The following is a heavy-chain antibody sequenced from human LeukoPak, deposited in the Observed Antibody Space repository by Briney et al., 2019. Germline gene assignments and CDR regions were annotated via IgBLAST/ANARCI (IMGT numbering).Heavy chain of an antibody. CDR2: IIPIFGTA. V-gene: IGHV1-69*13. CDR3: ARDSGDVRAYCGGDCGDYYCYYMDV. CDR1: GGTFSSYA. D-gene: IGHD2-21*02. Sequence: SVKVSCKASGGTFSSYAISWVRQAPGQGLEWMGGIIPIFGTANYAQKFQGRVTITADESTSTAYMELSSLRSEDTAVYYCARDSGDVRAYCGGDCGDYYCYYMDVWGKGTTVTISS. J-gene: IGHJ6*03.